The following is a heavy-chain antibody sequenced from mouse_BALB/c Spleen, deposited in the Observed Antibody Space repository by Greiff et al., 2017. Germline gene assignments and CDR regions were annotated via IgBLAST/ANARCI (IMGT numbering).Heavy chain of an antibody. CDR2: IDPANGNT. CDR1: GFNIKDTY. D-gene: IGHD3-1*01. V-gene: IGHV14-3*02. J-gene: IGHJ1*01. Sequence: EVQGVESGAELVKPGASVKLSCTASGFNIKDTYMHWVKQRPEQGLEWIGRIDPANGNTKYDPKFQGKATITADTSSNTAYLQLSSLTSEDTAVYYCARGGLLRYFDVWGAGTTVTVSS. CDR3: ARGGLLRYFDV.